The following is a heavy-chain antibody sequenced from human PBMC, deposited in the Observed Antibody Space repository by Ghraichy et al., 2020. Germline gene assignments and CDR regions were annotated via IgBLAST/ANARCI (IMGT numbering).Heavy chain of an antibody. V-gene: IGHV4-30-4*01. D-gene: IGHD4-17*01. CDR1: GGSISSGDYY. CDR3: ARDSTVGAFDI. Sequence: SETLSLTCTVSGGSISSGDYYWSWIRQPPGKGLEWIGYIYYSGSTYYNPSLKSRVTISVDTSKNQFSLKLSSVTAADTAVYYCARDSTVGAFDIWGQGTMVTVS. J-gene: IGHJ3*02. CDR2: IYYSGST.